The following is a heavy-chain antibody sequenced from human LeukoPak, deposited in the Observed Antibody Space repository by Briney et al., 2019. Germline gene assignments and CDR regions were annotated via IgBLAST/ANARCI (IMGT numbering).Heavy chain of an antibody. V-gene: IGHV3-66*01. CDR2: IQSGGST. CDR1: GFTVGSNF. D-gene: IGHD2-21*02. J-gene: IGHJ4*02. CDR3: ARGTATSSQPFDY. Sequence: HPGGSLRLSCAASGFTVGSNFMTWVRQAPGKGLEWVSVIQSGGSTYYADSVKGRFTISRDSSKNTLFLQMNSLTAEDTAVYYCARGTATSSQPFDYWGQGTMVTVSS.